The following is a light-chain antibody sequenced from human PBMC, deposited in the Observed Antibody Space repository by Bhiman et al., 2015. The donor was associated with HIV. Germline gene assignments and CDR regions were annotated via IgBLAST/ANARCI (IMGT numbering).Light chain of an antibody. J-gene: IGLJ1*01. CDR3: SSYTSSSSPYV. CDR2: DVN. CDR1: SSDVGGYNY. Sequence: QSALTQPASVSGSPGQSITISCTGTSSDVGGYNYVSWYQQYPGKAPKIIIYDVNNRPSGVSNRFSGSKSGNTASLTISGLQAEDEAAYYCSSYTSSSSPYVFGTGTKVTVL. V-gene: IGLV2-14*03.